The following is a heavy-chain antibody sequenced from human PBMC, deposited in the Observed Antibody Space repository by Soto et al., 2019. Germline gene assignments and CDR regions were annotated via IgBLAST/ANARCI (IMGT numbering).Heavy chain of an antibody. Sequence: SETLSLTCTVSGGPISSSGFHWGWIRQPPGKGLEWIANFYYSGSPYYNPSLKSRVTIFADASKNQFSLKVGSVTAADTAVYYCARQRSGYNYGPDSWGQGALVTVSS. CDR1: GGPISSSGFH. CDR3: ARQRSGYNYGPDS. D-gene: IGHD5-18*01. V-gene: IGHV4-39*01. J-gene: IGHJ4*02. CDR2: FYYSGSP.